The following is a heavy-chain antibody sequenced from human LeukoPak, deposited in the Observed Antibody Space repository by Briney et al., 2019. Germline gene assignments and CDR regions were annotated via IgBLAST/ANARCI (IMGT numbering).Heavy chain of an antibody. D-gene: IGHD3-22*01. Sequence: SETLSLTCTVSGGSISGYYWSWIRQPAGKGLEWIGRIFTSGSTNYNPSLKSRVTMSVDTSKYQFSLKLRSVTAADTAVYYCAREYHYDSSGYSPYNWFDPWGQGTLVTVSS. CDR1: GGSISGYY. CDR2: IFTSGST. J-gene: IGHJ5*02. V-gene: IGHV4-4*07. CDR3: AREYHYDSSGYSPYNWFDP.